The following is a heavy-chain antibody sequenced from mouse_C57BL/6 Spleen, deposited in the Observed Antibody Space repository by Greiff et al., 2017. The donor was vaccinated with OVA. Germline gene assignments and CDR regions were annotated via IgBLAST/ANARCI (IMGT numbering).Heavy chain of an antibody. Sequence: EVQRVESGGDLVKPGGSLKLSCAASGFTFSSYGMSWVRQTPDKRLEWVATISSGGSYTYYPDSVKGRFTISRDNAKNTLYLQMSSLKSEDTAMYYCARQGYSNYAWFAYWGQGTLVTVSA. CDR2: ISSGGSYT. CDR3: ARQGYSNYAWFAY. D-gene: IGHD2-5*01. J-gene: IGHJ3*01. V-gene: IGHV5-6*01. CDR1: GFTFSSYG.